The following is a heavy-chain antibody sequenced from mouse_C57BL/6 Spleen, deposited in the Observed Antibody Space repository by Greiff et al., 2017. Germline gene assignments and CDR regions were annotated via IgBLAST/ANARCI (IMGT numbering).Heavy chain of an antibody. Sequence: QVQLQQPGAELVKPGASVKMSCKASGYTFTSYRITWVKQRSGQGLEWIGDIYPGSGSINYNEKFKSTATLTVDTSSNTAYMQLSSLTSEDSAVYYCASRYYYGSSLAMDYWGQGTSVTVSS. J-gene: IGHJ4*01. CDR3: ASRYYYGSSLAMDY. D-gene: IGHD1-1*01. CDR2: IYPGSGSI. V-gene: IGHV1-55*01. CDR1: GYTFTSYR.